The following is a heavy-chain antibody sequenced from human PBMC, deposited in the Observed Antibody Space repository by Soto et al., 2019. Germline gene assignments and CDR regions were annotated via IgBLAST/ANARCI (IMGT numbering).Heavy chain of an antibody. V-gene: IGHV1-2*02. CDR2: INPNSVST. J-gene: IGHJ6*02. CDR1: GYTFIGYY. Sequence: ASVEVSCKXSGYTFIGYYIHWVRQAAGQGVEGMGWINPNSVSTNYAQRFQGRVTMTRYRTISTAYMELSRLKANDTAVYDRPGVGGVLASLGYYGMDVWGQGTTVTVSS. CDR3: PGVGGVLASLGYYGMDV. D-gene: IGHD3-10*01.